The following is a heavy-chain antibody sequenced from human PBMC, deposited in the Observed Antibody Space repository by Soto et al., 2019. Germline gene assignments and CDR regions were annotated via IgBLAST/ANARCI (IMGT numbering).Heavy chain of an antibody. CDR2: IYYSAST. J-gene: IGHJ5*02. CDR1: GGSVSGGVYY. CDR3: ATQRLCTGGHCWNWFDP. V-gene: IGHV4-31*03. D-gene: IGHD2-8*02. Sequence: SEALSVTCTVSGGSVSGGVYYWNWIRQHPEKGLEWIGYIYYSASTYYNPSLKSRVTISLDTSKKQFSLKLNSVTAADTAVYYCATQRLCTGGHCWNWFDPWGQGTLVTVSS.